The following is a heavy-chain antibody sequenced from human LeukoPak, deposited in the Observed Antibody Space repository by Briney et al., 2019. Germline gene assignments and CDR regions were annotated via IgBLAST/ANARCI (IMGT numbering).Heavy chain of an antibody. Sequence: ASVKVSCKASGYTFTSYYMHWVRQAPGQGLEWMGIINPSGGSTSYAQKFQGRVTMTRDTSTSTVYMELNSLRAEDTAVYYCARVGGSGWSDYWGQGTLVTVSS. D-gene: IGHD6-19*01. J-gene: IGHJ4*02. V-gene: IGHV1-46*01. CDR3: ARVGGSGWSDY. CDR1: GYTFTSYY. CDR2: INPSGGST.